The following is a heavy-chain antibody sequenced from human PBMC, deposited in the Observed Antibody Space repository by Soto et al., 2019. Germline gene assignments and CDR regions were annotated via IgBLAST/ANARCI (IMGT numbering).Heavy chain of an antibody. CDR1: GYSFTTYW. D-gene: IGHD3-9*01. V-gene: IGHV5-51*01. J-gene: IGHJ4*02. Sequence: PGESLKISCKASGYSFTTYWIAWVRQMPGKGLEWMGVIYPGDSDTRYSPSFQGQFTISADKSASTAYLQWSSLKASDTAIYYCARRGVLTGYYYFDYWGQGALVTVSS. CDR2: IYPGDSDT. CDR3: ARRGVLTGYYYFDY.